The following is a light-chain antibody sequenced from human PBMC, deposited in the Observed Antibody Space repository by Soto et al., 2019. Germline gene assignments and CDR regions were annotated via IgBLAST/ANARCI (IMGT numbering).Light chain of an antibody. Sequence: QSVLAQPASVSGSPGQSITISCTGTSSDVGAYNSISWYQQHPGKAPKLIIYEVINRPSGVSNRFSGSKSGNTASLTISGLQPADEADYYCSSYTSIITVVFGGGTKVTVL. CDR2: EVI. V-gene: IGLV2-14*01. J-gene: IGLJ2*01. CDR3: SSYTSIITVV. CDR1: SSDVGAYNS.